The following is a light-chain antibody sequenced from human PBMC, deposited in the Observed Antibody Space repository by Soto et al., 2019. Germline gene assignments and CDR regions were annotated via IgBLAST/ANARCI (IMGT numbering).Light chain of an antibody. CDR2: DAS. J-gene: IGKJ1*01. V-gene: IGKV1-5*01. CDR1: QSISNR. CDR3: QHYGDMWT. Sequence: DIQMTQCPSTLSASVGDRVTITCPASQSISNRLAWYQQKPGKAPKVLIYDASSLESGVPSRFSGSGSGKEFTLTICRLQPDDFASYLCQHYGDMWTFG.